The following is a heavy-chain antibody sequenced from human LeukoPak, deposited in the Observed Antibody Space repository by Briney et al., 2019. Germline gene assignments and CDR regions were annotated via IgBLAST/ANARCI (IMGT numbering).Heavy chain of an antibody. CDR3: ARGRRDTQYQVFDS. D-gene: IGHD2-2*01. CDR1: GFTFSNYW. J-gene: IGHJ5*01. V-gene: IGHV3-7*04. CDR2: IKEDGSDK. Sequence: QTGGSLRLSCVASGFTFSNYWMNWVRQAPEKGLEWVANIKEDGSDKYYVDSVKGRFTISRGNAKNSLYLQMNSLRDDDTAVYYCARGRRDTQYQVFDSWGQGTLVTVSS.